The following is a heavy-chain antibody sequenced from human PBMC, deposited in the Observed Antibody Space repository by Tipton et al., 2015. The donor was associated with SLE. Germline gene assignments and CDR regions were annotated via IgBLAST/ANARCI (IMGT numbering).Heavy chain of an antibody. J-gene: IGHJ6*02. V-gene: IGHV4-39*07. CDR3: ARGSYVTVSGRGGYYNLDV. CDR2: IYYSGST. CDR1: GGSLSSSYHY. D-gene: IGHD3-16*01. Sequence: TLSLTCTVSGGSLSSSYHYWGWIRQPPGKGLEWIGSIYYSGSTYYNPSLKSRVTISVDTSKNQFSLRLSSVTAADTAVYYCARGSYVTVSGRGGYYNLDVWGQGTTVTVSS.